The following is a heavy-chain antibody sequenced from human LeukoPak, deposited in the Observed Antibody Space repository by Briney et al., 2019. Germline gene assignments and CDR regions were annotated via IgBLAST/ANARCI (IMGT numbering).Heavy chain of an antibody. Sequence: SVKVSCKASGYTFTSYYMHWVRQAPGQGLEWMGGIIPIFGTANYAQKFQGRVTITADESTSTAYMELSSLRSEDTAVYYCARDDRITIFGVVIPAAFDIWGQGTMVTVSS. V-gene: IGHV1-69*13. CDR1: GYTFTSYY. J-gene: IGHJ3*02. CDR3: ARDDRITIFGVVIPAAFDI. D-gene: IGHD3-3*01. CDR2: IIPIFGTA.